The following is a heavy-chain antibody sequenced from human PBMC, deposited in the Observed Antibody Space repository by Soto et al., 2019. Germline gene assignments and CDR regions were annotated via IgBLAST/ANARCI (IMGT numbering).Heavy chain of an antibody. CDR1: GYSFSSYW. Sequence: PGESLKISCKGSGYSFSSYWIGWVRQMPGKGLEWMGIIYPGDSDTRYSPSFQGQVTISADKSISTAYLQWSSLKASDTAMYYCARRTTSAYWYFELCGRGTLVTVSS. D-gene: IGHD4-17*01. CDR2: IYPGDSDT. V-gene: IGHV5-51*01. J-gene: IGHJ2*01. CDR3: ARRTTSAYWYFEL.